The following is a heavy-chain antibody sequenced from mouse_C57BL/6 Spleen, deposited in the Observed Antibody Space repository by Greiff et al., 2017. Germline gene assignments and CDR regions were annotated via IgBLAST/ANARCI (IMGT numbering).Heavy chain of an antibody. Sequence: VQLQESGAELARPGASVKLSCKASGYTFTSYGISWVKQRTGQGLEWIGEIYPRSGNTYYNEKFKGKATLTADKSSSTAYMELRSLTSEDSAVYFCARSLYYYGSSYFDYWGQGTTLTVSS. CDR1: GYTFTSYG. D-gene: IGHD1-1*01. CDR2: IYPRSGNT. V-gene: IGHV1-81*01. J-gene: IGHJ2*01. CDR3: ARSLYYYGSSYFDY.